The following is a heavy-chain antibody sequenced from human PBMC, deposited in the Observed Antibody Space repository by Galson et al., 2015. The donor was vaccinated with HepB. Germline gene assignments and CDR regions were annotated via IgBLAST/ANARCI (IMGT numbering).Heavy chain of an antibody. Sequence: SLRLSCAASGFTFSSYAMHWVRQAPGKGLEWVAVISYDGSNKYYADSVKGRFTISRDNSKNTLYLQMNSLRAEDTAVYYCARGRGYCSGGSCNEYYYYGMDVWGQGTTVTVSS. CDR2: ISYDGSNK. V-gene: IGHV3-30-3*01. J-gene: IGHJ6*02. CDR1: GFTFSSYA. D-gene: IGHD2-15*01. CDR3: ARGRGYCSGGSCNEYYYYGMDV.